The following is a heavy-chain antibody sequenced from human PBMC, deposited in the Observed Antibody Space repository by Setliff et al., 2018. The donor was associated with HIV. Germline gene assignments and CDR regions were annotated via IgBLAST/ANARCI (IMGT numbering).Heavy chain of an antibody. CDR2: IHTTGSP. Sequence: SETLSLTCTISGVYISNYHWGWIRQPPGRGLEWIGSIHTTGSPKNNPSLQSRVSISIDMAKSLFSLELSSVTAADTAVYYCARHPWEESYRNYKFDSWGQGILVTVSS. J-gene: IGHJ4*02. D-gene: IGHD1-26*01. CDR3: ARHPWEESYRNYKFDS. V-gene: IGHV4-4*08. CDR1: GVYISNYH.